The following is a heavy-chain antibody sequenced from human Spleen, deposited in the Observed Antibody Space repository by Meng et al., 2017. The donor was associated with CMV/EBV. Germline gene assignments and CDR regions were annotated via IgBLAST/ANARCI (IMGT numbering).Heavy chain of an antibody. CDR3: ARTYYYGSGSYYKGFDY. D-gene: IGHD3-10*01. CDR2: INHSGST. V-gene: IGHV4-34*01. J-gene: IGHJ4*02. CDR1: GGSFSGYY. Sequence: APLRPWCAGLFTPSEPLSLTCPVYGGSFSGYYCSWIRQPPGKGLEWIGEINHSGSTNYNPSLKSRVTISVDTSKNQFSLKLSSVTAADTAVYYCARTYYYGSGSYYKGFDYWGQGTLVTISS.